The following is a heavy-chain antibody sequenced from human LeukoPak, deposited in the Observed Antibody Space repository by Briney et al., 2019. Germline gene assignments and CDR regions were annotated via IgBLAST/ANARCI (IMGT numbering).Heavy chain of an antibody. J-gene: IGHJ4*02. CDR3: ARASSDDTAMATPFAY. V-gene: IGHV1-69*06. Sequence: ASVKVSCKASGGTFSNYAINWVRQAPGQGLEWMGGITPIFGTANYLQKFQGRVTITADKSTSTAYMELSRLGSEDTAIYYCARASSDDTAMATPFAYWGQGTLVTVSS. CDR2: ITPIFGTA. D-gene: IGHD5-18*01. CDR1: GGTFSNYA.